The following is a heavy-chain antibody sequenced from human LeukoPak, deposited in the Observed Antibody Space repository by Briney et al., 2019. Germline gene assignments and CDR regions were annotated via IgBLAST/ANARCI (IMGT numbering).Heavy chain of an antibody. CDR1: GGSISSYY. CDR2: IYTSGST. J-gene: IGHJ5*02. V-gene: IGHV4-4*07. Sequence: SETLSFTCTVSGGSISSYYWSWIRQPAGKGLEWIGRIYTSGSTNYNPSLKSRVTMSVDTSKNQFSLKLSSVTAADTAVYYCAREFFGWFGELSRAYNWFDPWGQGTLVTVSS. D-gene: IGHD3-10*01. CDR3: AREFFGWFGELSRAYNWFDP.